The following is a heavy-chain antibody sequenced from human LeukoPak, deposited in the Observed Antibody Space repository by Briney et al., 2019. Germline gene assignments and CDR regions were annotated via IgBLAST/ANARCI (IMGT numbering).Heavy chain of an antibody. CDR2: ISSSSSYI. Sequence: GGSLRLSCAASGFTFSIYGMNWVRQAPGKGLEWVSFISSSSSYIYYADSVKGRFTISRDNAKNSLYLQMNSLRAEDTAVYYCARDRVDYWGQGTLVTVSS. D-gene: IGHD3-10*01. CDR1: GFTFSIYG. J-gene: IGHJ4*02. CDR3: ARDRVDY. V-gene: IGHV3-21*01.